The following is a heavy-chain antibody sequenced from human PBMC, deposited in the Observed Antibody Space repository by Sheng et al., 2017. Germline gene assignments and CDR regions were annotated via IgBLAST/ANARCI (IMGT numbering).Heavy chain of an antibody. Sequence: EVQLVESGGVVVQPGGSLRLSCAASGFTFDDYAMHWVRQAPGKGLEWVSLISWDGGSTYYADSVKGRFTISRDNSKNSLYLQMNSLRAEDTALYYCAKPANMVRGVIDAFDIWGQGTMVTVSS. CDR1: GFTFDDYA. V-gene: IGHV3-43D*03. CDR3: AKPANMVRGVIDAFDI. CDR2: ISWDGGST. D-gene: IGHD3-10*01. J-gene: IGHJ3*02.